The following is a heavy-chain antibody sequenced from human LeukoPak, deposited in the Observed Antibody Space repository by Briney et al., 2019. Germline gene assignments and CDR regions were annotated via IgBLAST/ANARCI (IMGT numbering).Heavy chain of an antibody. Sequence: SVKVSWKASGGTFSSYAISWVRQATGQGLEWMGGIIPIFGTANYAQKFQGRVTITADKSTSTAYMELSSLRSEDTAVYYCARGWKVDSSGYGDAFDIWGQGTMVTVSS. V-gene: IGHV1-69*06. CDR3: ARGWKVDSSGYGDAFDI. D-gene: IGHD3-22*01. CDR1: GGTFSSYA. CDR2: IIPIFGTA. J-gene: IGHJ3*02.